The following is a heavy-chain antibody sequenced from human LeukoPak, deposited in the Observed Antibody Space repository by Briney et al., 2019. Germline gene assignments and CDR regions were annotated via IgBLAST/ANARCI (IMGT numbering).Heavy chain of an antibody. CDR3: AKDGYYDSSAYYYVRYFDL. CDR1: GFTFSSYT. J-gene: IGHJ2*01. CDR2: ISSGSSYI. V-gene: IGHV3-21*04. D-gene: IGHD3-22*01. Sequence: GGSLRLSCAASGFTFSSYTMNWVRQAPGKGLEWVSIISSGSSYIHYADSVKGRFTISRDNSKNTLYLQMNSLRAEDTAVYYCAKDGYYDSSAYYYVRYFDLWGRGTLVTVSS.